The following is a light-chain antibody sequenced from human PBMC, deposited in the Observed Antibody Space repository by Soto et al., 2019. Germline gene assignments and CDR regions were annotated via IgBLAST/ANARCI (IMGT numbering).Light chain of an antibody. CDR3: SLYTSSSTPGV. J-gene: IGLJ3*02. Sequence: QSALTQPPSVSGSPGQSVTISCTGTSSDVGSYNRVSWYQHPPGTAPKLMIYEVSNRPSGVPDRFSGYKSGNTASLTISWLQAEDEADYYCSLYTSSSTPGVFGGGTKLTVL. CDR1: SSDVGSYNR. V-gene: IGLV2-18*01. CDR2: EVS.